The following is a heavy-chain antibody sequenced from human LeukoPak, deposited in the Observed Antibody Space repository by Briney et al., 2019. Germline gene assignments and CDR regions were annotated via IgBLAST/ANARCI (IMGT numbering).Heavy chain of an antibody. V-gene: IGHV3-48*01. D-gene: IGHD5-12*01. J-gene: IGHJ6*03. CDR2: ISSSSSTI. CDR3: ARADSSGYDDPDYGYYYYMDV. Sequence: GGSLRLSCAASGFTFSSYSMNWVRQAPGKGLKWVSYISSSSSTIYYADSVKGRFTISRDNAKNSLYLQMNSLRAEDTAVYYCARADSSGYDDPDYGYYYYMDVWGKGTTVTISS. CDR1: GFTFSSYS.